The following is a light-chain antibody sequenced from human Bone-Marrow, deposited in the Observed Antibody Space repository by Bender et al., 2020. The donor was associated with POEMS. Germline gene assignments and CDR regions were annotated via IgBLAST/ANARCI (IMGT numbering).Light chain of an antibody. J-gene: IGLJ1*01. V-gene: IGLV1-44*01. CDR3: AAWDESLNGFYV. CDR2: SNH. CDR1: SSNIGAHA. Sequence: QSVLTQPPSASGTPGQRVTISCSGGSSNIGAHAVNWYQQLPGTAPKLLIYSNHQRASGVPDRFSGSKAGTSASLAVSGLQSEDEADYDCAAWDESLNGFYVFGTGTKVTVL.